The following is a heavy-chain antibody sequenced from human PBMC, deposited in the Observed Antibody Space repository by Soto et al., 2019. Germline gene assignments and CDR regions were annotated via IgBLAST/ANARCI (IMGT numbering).Heavy chain of an antibody. CDR1: GFTFSSYA. J-gene: IGHJ4*02. CDR3: AKGEWELPYGDY. V-gene: IGHV3-23*01. Sequence: EVQLLESGGGLVQPGGSLRLSCAASGFTFSSYAMSWVRQAPGKGLEWVSAFSGSGGSTYYADSVKGRFTISRDNSKNTLYLQMNSLRAEDTAVYYCAKGEWELPYGDYWVQGTLVTVSS. CDR2: FSGSGGST. D-gene: IGHD1-26*01.